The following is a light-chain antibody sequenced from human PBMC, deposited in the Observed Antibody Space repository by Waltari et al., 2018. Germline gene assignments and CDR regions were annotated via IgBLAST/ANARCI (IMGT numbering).Light chain of an antibody. Sequence: QSVLTQPPSASGTPGQSVTISCSGSNFNIGANTVNWYQHLPGTAPKLFIYSNHRRPSGVPGRFSGSKSGTFASLAISGLRSEDEAVYYCASWDETHYVFGSGTKVTVL. CDR3: ASWDETHYV. CDR2: SNH. J-gene: IGLJ1*01. CDR1: NFNIGANT. V-gene: IGLV1-44*01.